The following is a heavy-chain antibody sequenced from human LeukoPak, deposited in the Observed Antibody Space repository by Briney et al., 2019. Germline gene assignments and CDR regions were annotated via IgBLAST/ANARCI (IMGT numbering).Heavy chain of an antibody. J-gene: IGHJ4*02. CDR3: ARSVEVLIPTSNHFFDY. V-gene: IGHV3-11*01. Sequence: GGSLRLSCAASGFTFSDYYMSWIRQAPGKGPEWVSYISSSGSTIYYADSVKGRFTISRDNAKNSLYLQMNSLRAEDTAVYYCARSVEVLIPTSNHFFDYWGQGTLVTVSS. CDR2: ISSSGSTI. D-gene: IGHD2-8*01. CDR1: GFTFSDYY.